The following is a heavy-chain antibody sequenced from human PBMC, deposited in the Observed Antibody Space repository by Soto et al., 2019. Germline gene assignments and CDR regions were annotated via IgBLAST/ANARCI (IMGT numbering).Heavy chain of an antibody. Sequence: EVQLLESGGGLVQPGGSLRLSCAASGFTFSSYAMIWVRQAPGKGLEWVSVISGSGGSTYYADSVKGRFTISRDNSKNTLYLQMNSLRAEDPAVYYCASTGDFWSGYYSNEAFDIWGQGTMVTVSS. CDR2: ISGSGGST. J-gene: IGHJ3*02. D-gene: IGHD3-3*01. CDR3: ASTGDFWSGYYSNEAFDI. V-gene: IGHV3-23*01. CDR1: GFTFSSYA.